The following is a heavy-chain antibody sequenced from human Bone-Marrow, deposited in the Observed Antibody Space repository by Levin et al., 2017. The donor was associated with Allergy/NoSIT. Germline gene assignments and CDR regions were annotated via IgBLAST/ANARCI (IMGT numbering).Heavy chain of an antibody. CDR3: AREYYMDV. CDR2: IYETGST. V-gene: IGHV4-38-2*02. CDR1: GYSISSDYY. Sequence: SQTLSLTCAVSGYSISSDYYWGWIRQPPGKGLEWIGNIYETGSTKYYPSLKSRVTISVDTSKNQFSLQLNSVTAADTAVYFCAREYYMDVWGKGTTVTVSS. J-gene: IGHJ6*03.